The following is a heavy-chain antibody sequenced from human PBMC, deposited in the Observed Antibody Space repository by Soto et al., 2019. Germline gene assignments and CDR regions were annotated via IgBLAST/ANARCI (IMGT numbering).Heavy chain of an antibody. Sequence: GASVKVSCKASGYTFTGYYMHWVRQAPGQGLEWMGWINPNSGGTNYAQKFQGRVTMTRDTSISTAYMELSRLRSEDTAVYYCARGLVVPSGIRYHHYGMALWRQATPVTVS. CDR1: GYTFTGYY. CDR3: ARGLVVPSGIRYHHYGMAL. J-gene: IGHJ6*02. V-gene: IGHV1-2*02. CDR2: INPNSGGT. D-gene: IGHD2-2*01.